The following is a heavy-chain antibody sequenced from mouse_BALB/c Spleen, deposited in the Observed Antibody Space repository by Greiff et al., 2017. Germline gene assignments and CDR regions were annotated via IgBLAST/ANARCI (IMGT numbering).Heavy chain of an antibody. CDR1: GFSLTSYG. CDR2: IWAGGST. J-gene: IGHJ4*01. V-gene: IGHV2-9*02. D-gene: IGHD2-2*01. CDR3: ARYYGYDGYAMDY. Sequence: VKLQESGPGLVAPSQSLSITCTVSGFSLTSYGVHWVRQPPGKGLEWLGVIWAGGSTNYNSALMSRLSISKDNSKSQVFLKMNSLQTDDTAMYYCARYYGYDGYAMDYWGQGTSVTVSS.